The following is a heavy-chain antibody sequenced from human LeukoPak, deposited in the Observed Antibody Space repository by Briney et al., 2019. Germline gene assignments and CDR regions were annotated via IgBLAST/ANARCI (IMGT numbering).Heavy chain of an antibody. CDR2: IYTSGST. D-gene: IGHD3-10*01. CDR1: GGSISSYY. V-gene: IGHV4-4*07. Sequence: KPSETLSLTCTVSGGSISSYYWSWIRQPPGKGLEWIGRIYTSGSTNYNPSLKSRVTISVDKSKNQFSLKLSSVTAADTAVYYCASVSAFFYDSGSYYTFDYWGQGTLVTVSS. J-gene: IGHJ4*02. CDR3: ASVSAFFYDSGSYYTFDY.